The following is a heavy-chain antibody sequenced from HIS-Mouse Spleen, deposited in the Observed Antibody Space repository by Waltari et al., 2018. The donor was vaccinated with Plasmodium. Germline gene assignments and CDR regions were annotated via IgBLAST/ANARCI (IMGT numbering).Heavy chain of an antibody. D-gene: IGHD6-13*01. J-gene: IGHJ4*02. V-gene: IGHV3-30*18. CDR3: AKDGAGIAGY. Sequence: QVQLVESGGGVVQPGRSLRLSCAASGFTFSSYGMHRVRQAPGKGLEWVAVISYDGSNKYYADSVKGRFTISRDNSKNTLYLQMNSLRAEDTAVYYCAKDGAGIAGYWGQGTLVTVSS. CDR1: GFTFSSYG. CDR2: ISYDGSNK.